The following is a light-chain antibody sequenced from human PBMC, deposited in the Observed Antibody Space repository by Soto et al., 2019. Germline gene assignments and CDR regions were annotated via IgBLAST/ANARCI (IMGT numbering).Light chain of an antibody. V-gene: IGLV2-14*01. CDR3: CLYTSSILV. J-gene: IGLJ3*02. CDR1: SRDVGAYNY. Sequence: QSVLTQPASVSGSPGQSITISCTGTSRDVGAYNYVSWYQQYPVKAPKLMIYEVTNRPSGVSDRFSGSKSGNTASLTISELQAEYEAYYYFCLYTSSILVFGGGTKVTVL. CDR2: EVT.